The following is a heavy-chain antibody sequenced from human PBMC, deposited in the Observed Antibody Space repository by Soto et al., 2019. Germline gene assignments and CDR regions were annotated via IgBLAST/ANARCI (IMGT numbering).Heavy chain of an antibody. V-gene: IGHV4-59*12. D-gene: IGHD3-22*01. Sequence: QVVLQESGPGLVKPSETLSLTCSVSGRSITSYYWSWVRQPPGKGLEWIGYIYDNGITSQNPSLKSRVTMAADTSQNQFSLKLTSVTGADTAVYYCARTYDSSGYANEFDSWGQGSLVTVTS. CDR2: IYDNGIT. CDR1: GRSITSYY. CDR3: ARTYDSSGYANEFDS. J-gene: IGHJ4*02.